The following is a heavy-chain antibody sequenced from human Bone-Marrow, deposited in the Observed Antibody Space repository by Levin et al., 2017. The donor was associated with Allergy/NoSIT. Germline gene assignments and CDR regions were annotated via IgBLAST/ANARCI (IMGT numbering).Heavy chain of an antibody. J-gene: IGHJ4*02. CDR3: ARDPPGVAAAGSGY. CDR1: GFTFNDFG. Sequence: GESLKISCAASGFTFNDFGMHWVRQAPGKGLEWVSHINWNGDSINYADSVKGRFTISRDNSRYSVFLQMNSLRPEDTALYYCARDPPGVAAAGSGYWGQGTLVTVSS. V-gene: IGHV3-43*01. D-gene: IGHD6-13*01. CDR2: INWNGDSI.